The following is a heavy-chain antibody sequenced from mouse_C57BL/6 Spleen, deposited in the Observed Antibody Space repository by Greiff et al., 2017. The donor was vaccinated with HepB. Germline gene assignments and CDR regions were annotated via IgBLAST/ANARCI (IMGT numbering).Heavy chain of an antibody. CDR1: GFTFNTYA. Sequence: EVQGVESGGGLVQPKGSLKLSCAASGFTFNTYAMHWVRQAPGKGLEWVARIRSKSSNYATYYADSVKDRFTISSDDSQSILHLQMNNLKTEDTAMYYCVRGDHANHEDSMDYWGQGTSVTVSS. D-gene: IGHD6-1*01. CDR2: IRSKSSNYAT. J-gene: IGHJ4*01. CDR3: VRGDHANHEDSMDY. V-gene: IGHV10-3*01.